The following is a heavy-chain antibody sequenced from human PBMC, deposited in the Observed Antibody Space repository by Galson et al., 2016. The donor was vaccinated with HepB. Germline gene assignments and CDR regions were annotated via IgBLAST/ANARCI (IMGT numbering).Heavy chain of an antibody. Sequence: CATSGDSVSSDTAAWNWIRQSPSRGLEWLGRTYYRSNWHNDYAVSVKSRISINPDTSRNQLSLQLISVTPEDTAVYYCASSDYGDYGGREFDYWGQGTLVTVSS. J-gene: IGHJ4*02. V-gene: IGHV6-1*01. CDR1: GDSVSSDTAA. CDR3: ASSDYGDYGGREFDY. D-gene: IGHD4-17*01. CDR2: TYYRSNWHN.